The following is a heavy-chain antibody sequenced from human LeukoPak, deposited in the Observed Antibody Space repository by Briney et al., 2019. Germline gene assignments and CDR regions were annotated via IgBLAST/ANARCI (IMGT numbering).Heavy chain of an antibody. CDR1: GGSFSGYY. V-gene: IGHV4-34*01. J-gene: IGHJ6*02. CDR3: ARHGPEYQLLGLYYYYGMDV. D-gene: IGHD2-2*01. CDR2: INHSGST. Sequence: SETLSLTCAVYGGSFSGYYWSWIRQPPGKGLEWIGEINHSGSTNYNPSLKSRVTISVDTSKNQFSLKLSSVTAADTAVYYCARHGPEYQLLGLYYYYGMDVWGQGTTVTVSS.